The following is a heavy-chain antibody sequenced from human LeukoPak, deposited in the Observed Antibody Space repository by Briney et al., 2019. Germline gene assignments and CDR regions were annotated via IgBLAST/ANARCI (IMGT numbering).Heavy chain of an antibody. V-gene: IGHV3-33*08. Sequence: GGSLRLSCTASGFTFSSYGIHWVRQAPGKGPEWVALIWYDGSNKYYGDSVKGRFTISRDNSKNTVYLQMNSLRAEDTGVYYCAGDRLEAVTDDDYFDYWGRGTLVTVSS. J-gene: IGHJ4*02. CDR1: GFTFSSYG. CDR2: IWYDGSNK. D-gene: IGHD2-21*02. CDR3: AGDRLEAVTDDDYFDY.